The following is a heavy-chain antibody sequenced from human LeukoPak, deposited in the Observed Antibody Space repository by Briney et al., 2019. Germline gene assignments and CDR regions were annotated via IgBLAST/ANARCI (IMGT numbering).Heavy chain of an antibody. CDR1: GLTFSRYW. D-gene: IGHD2-8*01. CDR3: AGYCIYTVCYSYHQYYMDV. CDR2: TKQDGSEK. Sequence: GGSPRLSCAASGLTFSRYWMTWVRQAPGKGLEWVATTKQDGSEKYHLDSVKGRFTISRDNAKNSLYLQMNSLRAEDTAVYYCAGYCIYTVCYSYHQYYMDVWGKGTTVTVSS. V-gene: IGHV3-7*01. J-gene: IGHJ6*03.